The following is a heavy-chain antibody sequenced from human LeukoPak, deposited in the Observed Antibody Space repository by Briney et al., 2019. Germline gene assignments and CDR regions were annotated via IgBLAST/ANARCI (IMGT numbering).Heavy chain of an antibody. CDR2: FDPEDGEP. CDR3: ATIELFGDRYYYYMDV. J-gene: IGHJ6*03. V-gene: IGHV1-24*01. Sequence: ASVKVSCKVSGYTLTELSIHWVRQAPGKGLEWMGGFDPEDGEPLYAQEFLGRLTMTEDTSTDTIYMELSSLKSEDTAVYFCATIELFGDRYYYYMDVWGKGTTVTVSS. CDR1: GYTLTELS. D-gene: IGHD3-3*01.